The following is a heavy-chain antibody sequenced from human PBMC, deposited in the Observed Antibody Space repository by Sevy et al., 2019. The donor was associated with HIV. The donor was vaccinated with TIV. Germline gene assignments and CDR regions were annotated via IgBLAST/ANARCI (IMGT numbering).Heavy chain of an antibody. D-gene: IGHD4-17*01. J-gene: IGHJ6*03. CDR1: GYTFTSYG. Sequence: ASVKVSCKASGYTFTSYGISWVRQAPGQGLEWMGWISAYNGNTNYAQKLQGRVTMTTDTSTSTAYMELRSLRSDDTAVYYCARGSTMTTYYYYYYYMDVWGKGTTVTVSS. CDR2: ISAYNGNT. CDR3: ARGSTMTTYYYYYYYMDV. V-gene: IGHV1-18*04.